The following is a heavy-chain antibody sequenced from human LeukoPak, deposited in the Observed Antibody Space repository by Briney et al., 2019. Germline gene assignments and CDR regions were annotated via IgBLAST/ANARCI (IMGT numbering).Heavy chain of an antibody. D-gene: IGHD1-26*01. Sequence: PGESLQISCKGSGYSFTSYWIGWVRQMPGKGLKWMGIIYPGDSDARYSPSFQGQVTISADKSISTAYLQWSSLKASDTAMYYCARQMGSYRTTFDYWGQGTLVTVSS. V-gene: IGHV5-51*01. CDR2: IYPGDSDA. J-gene: IGHJ4*02. CDR3: ARQMGSYRTTFDY. CDR1: GYSFTSYW.